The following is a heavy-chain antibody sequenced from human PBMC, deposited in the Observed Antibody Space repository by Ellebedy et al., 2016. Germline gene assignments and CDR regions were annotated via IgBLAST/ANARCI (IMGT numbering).Heavy chain of an antibody. CDR2: VLPIFGKT. Sequence: ASVKVSCKAPGGTFSNFYFNWVRQAPGQGLEWVGGVLPIFGKTNYAQKFQGRVMITADESTSTVYMELSSLTSDDTAVYYCARESQRYCSGGSCYFDHWGQGTLVTVSS. J-gene: IGHJ4*03. CDR1: GGTFSNFY. V-gene: IGHV1-69*13. CDR3: ARESQRYCSGGSCYFDH. D-gene: IGHD2-15*01.